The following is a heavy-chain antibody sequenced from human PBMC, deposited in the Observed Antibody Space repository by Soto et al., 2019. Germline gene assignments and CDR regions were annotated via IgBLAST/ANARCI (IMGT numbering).Heavy chain of an antibody. CDR1: GDSISGGGDY. CDR2: MYYSGST. Sequence: QVQLQQSGPGLVKPSQTLSLTCTVSGDSISGGGDYWSWIRQHPGKDLEWIGYMYYSGSTYSNPSLERRVNISVDTSKNQCTLKLSSVTAADTAVYYCAKSQGSSHPKNWLDPWGQGILVTVSS. CDR3: AKSQGSSHPKNWLDP. D-gene: IGHD3-10*01. V-gene: IGHV4-31*03. J-gene: IGHJ5*02.